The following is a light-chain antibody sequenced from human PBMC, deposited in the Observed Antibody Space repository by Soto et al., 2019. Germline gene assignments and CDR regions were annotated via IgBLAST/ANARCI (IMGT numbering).Light chain of an antibody. J-gene: IGKJ4*01. V-gene: IGKV1-5*01. CDR2: AAS. CDR3: QQYNSFPLT. Sequence: DIQMTQSPSTLSASVGDRVTITWRASQSISTWLAWYQQKPGKAPKVLIYAASNLKSGVPSRFSGSGSGTEFILTISSLQPDDFATYYCQQYNSFPLTFGGGTKVEIK. CDR1: QSISTW.